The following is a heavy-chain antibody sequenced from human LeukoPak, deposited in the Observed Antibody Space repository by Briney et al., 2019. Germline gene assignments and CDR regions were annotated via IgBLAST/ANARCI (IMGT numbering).Heavy chain of an antibody. CDR2: IYYSGST. CDR1: GGSISSYY. V-gene: IGHV4-59*01. D-gene: IGHD3/OR15-3a*01. J-gene: IGHJ6*02. CDR3: AMDSNYYCGMDV. Sequence: SGTLSLTCTVSGGSISSYYWSWVRQPPGKGLEWIGYIYYSGSTNYNPSLKSRVTISVNTSKNQVSLKLSPVTAADTAVYYCAMDSNYYCGMDVWGQGTTVIVS.